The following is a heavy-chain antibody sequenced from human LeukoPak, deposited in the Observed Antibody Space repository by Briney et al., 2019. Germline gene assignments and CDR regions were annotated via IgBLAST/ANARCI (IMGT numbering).Heavy chain of an antibody. CDR3: ARGPVPGTWWFDP. V-gene: IGHV4-59*01. Sequence: SETLSLTCTVSGDSISSYYWSWIRQPPGKGLEWIAYMYYSGSTKYNPSLKSRVTISVDTSKNHFSLKLSSVTSADTAVYYCARGPVPGTWWFDPWGQGTLVTVSS. D-gene: IGHD6-6*01. J-gene: IGHJ5*02. CDR2: MYYSGST. CDR1: GDSISSYY.